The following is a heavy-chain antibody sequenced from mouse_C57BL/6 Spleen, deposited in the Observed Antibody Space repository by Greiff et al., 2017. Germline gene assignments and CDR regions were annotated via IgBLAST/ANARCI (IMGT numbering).Heavy chain of an antibody. J-gene: IGHJ4*01. D-gene: IGHD1-1*01. Sequence: VQGLESGPELVKPGASVKISCKASGYAFSSSWLNWVKQRPGKGLEWIGRIYPGDGDTNYNGKFKGKATLTADKSSSTAYMQLSSLTSEDSAVYFCARGIYYYGSSRGNAMDYWGQGTSVTVSS. V-gene: IGHV1-82*01. CDR1: GYAFSSSW. CDR3: ARGIYYYGSSRGNAMDY. CDR2: IYPGDGDT.